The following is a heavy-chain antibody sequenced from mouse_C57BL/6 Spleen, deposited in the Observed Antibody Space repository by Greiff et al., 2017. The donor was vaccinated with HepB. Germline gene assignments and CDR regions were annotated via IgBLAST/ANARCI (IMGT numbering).Heavy chain of an antibody. J-gene: IGHJ3*01. CDR2: ISDGGSYT. D-gene: IGHD1-1*01. CDR3: AREGYYVWFAY. Sequence: EVKLMESGGGLVKPGGSLKLSCAASGFTFSSYAMSWVRQTPEKRLEWVATISDGGSYTYYPDNVKGRFTISRDNAKNNLYLQMSHLKSEDTAMYYCAREGYYVWFAYWGQGTLVTVSA. CDR1: GFTFSSYA. V-gene: IGHV5-4*03.